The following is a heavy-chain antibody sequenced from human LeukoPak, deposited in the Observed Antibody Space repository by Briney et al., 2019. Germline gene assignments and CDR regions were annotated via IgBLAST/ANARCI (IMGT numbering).Heavy chain of an antibody. Sequence: ASVKVSCKASGYTFTSYDINWVRQATGQGLEWMGWMNPNSGNTGYAQKFQGRVTITRNTSISTAYMELSRLRSDDTAVYYCATKGLYGDYFPFDYWGQGTLVTVSS. D-gene: IGHD4-17*01. CDR1: GYTFTSYD. CDR2: MNPNSGNT. J-gene: IGHJ4*02. CDR3: ATKGLYGDYFPFDY. V-gene: IGHV1-8*03.